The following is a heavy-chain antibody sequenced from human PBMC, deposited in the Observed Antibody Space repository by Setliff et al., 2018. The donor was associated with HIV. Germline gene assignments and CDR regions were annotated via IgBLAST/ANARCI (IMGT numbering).Heavy chain of an antibody. CDR2: IDPEDGER. D-gene: IGHD2-8*02. CDR1: GYTFTDYF. V-gene: IGHV1-69-2*01. Sequence: SCKASGYTFTDYFMHWVRQAPGKGLEWMGRIDPEDGERMFAEKFQGRVTIAADTSTGTAYVELSSLRSEDTAVYYCATGSYGATWYGTGGFDVWDQGTLVTVSS. CDR3: ATGSYGATWYGTGGFDV. J-gene: IGHJ3*01.